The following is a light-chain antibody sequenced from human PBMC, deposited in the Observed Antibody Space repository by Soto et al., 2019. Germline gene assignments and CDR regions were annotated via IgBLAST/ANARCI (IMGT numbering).Light chain of an antibody. J-gene: IGLJ1*01. Sequence: SALTQPRSVCGSPGQSVTISCTGTSSNVGGYNYFSWYQHHPGKAPKLVIYDVYNRPSGVPDRFSDSKSDNTASLTISGLQAEDEADYYCCSYAGSNTFYVFGTGTKVTVL. CDR2: DVY. V-gene: IGLV2-11*01. CDR1: SSNVGGYNY. CDR3: CSYAGSNTFYV.